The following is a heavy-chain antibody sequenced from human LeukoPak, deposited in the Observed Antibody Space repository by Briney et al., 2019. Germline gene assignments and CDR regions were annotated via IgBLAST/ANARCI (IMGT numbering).Heavy chain of an antibody. D-gene: IGHD2-15*01. V-gene: IGHV1-18*01. J-gene: IGHJ6*02. CDR2: ISAYNGNT. CDR1: GYPFTSYG. CDR3: ARAPLGYCSGGSCYFLAGYYYYGMDV. Sequence: GASVKVSCKASGYPFTSYGISWVRQAPGQGLEWMGWISAYNGNTNYAQKLQGRVTMTTDTSTSTAYMELRSLRSDDTAVYYCARAPLGYCSGGSCYFLAGYYYYGMDVWGQGTTVTVSS.